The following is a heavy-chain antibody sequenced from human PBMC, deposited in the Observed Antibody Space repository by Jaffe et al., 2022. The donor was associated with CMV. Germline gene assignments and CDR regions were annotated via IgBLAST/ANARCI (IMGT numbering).Heavy chain of an antibody. V-gene: IGHV4-59*08. CDR2: IHFSGNI. D-gene: IGHD2-15*01. Sequence: QVQLQESGPGLVKPSETLALTCNVSGGSINDYYWSWIRQPPGKGLEWIGYIHFSGNINYNPSLKSRVTISIDTSKKSFSLKLTSVTAADTAVYYCARHTGSSRIYRHRAYFDYWGQGTPVTVSS. CDR1: GGSINDYY. J-gene: IGHJ4*02. CDR3: ARHTGSSRIYRHRAYFDY.